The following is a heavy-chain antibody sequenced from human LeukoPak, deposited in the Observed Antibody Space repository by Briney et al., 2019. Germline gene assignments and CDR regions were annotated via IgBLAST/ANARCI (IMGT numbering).Heavy chain of an antibody. CDR3: ARSGRYCSGGSCYQEASLDY. Sequence: GGSLRLSCAASGFTFSSYGMSWVRQAPGKGLEWVSAISGSGGSTYYADSVKGRFTISRDNSKNTAYLQMNSLKTEDTAVYYCARSGRYCSGGSCYQEASLDYWGQGTLVTVSS. J-gene: IGHJ4*02. CDR2: ISGSGGST. V-gene: IGHV3-23*01. CDR1: GFTFSSYG. D-gene: IGHD2-15*01.